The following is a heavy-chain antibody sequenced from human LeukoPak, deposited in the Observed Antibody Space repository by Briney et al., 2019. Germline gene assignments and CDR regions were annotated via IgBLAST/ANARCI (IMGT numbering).Heavy chain of an antibody. CDR3: ARSAIEYSSSFLGGIDY. V-gene: IGHV3-30-3*01. CDR2: ISYDGSNK. CDR1: GFTFSSYA. J-gene: IGHJ4*02. Sequence: PGGSLRLSCAASGFTFSSYAMHWVRQAPGKGLEWVAVISYDGSNKYYADSVKGRFTISRDNSKNTLYLQMNSLRAEDTAVYSCARSAIEYSSSFLGGIDYWGQGTLVTVSS. D-gene: IGHD6-6*01.